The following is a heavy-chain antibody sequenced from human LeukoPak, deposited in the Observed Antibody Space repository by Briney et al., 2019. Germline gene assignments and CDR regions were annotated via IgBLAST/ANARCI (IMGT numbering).Heavy chain of an antibody. CDR3: ARATVYSSSWYPTYYYYYGMDV. Sequence: GGSLRLSCAASGFTFSSYGMHWVRQAPGKGLEWVAVIWYDGSNKYYADSVKGRFTISRDNSKNTLYLQMNSLRAEDTAVYYCARATVYSSSWYPTYYYYYGMDVWGQGTTVTVSS. V-gene: IGHV3-33*01. CDR1: GFTFSSYG. D-gene: IGHD6-13*01. J-gene: IGHJ6*02. CDR2: IWYDGSNK.